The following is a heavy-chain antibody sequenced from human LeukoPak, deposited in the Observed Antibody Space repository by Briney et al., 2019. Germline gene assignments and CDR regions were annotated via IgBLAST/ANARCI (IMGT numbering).Heavy chain of an antibody. Sequence: SETLSLTCTVSGGSISSYYWSWIRQPPGKGLEWIAYTHYSGHTDYNPSLKSRLTISVDTTKNQFSLKLTSMTAADTAVYYCARDPGPALLPHYGMDVWGQGTTVTVSS. J-gene: IGHJ6*02. V-gene: IGHV4-59*12. CDR3: ARDPGPALLPHYGMDV. D-gene: IGHD2-15*01. CDR2: THYSGHT. CDR1: GGSISSYY.